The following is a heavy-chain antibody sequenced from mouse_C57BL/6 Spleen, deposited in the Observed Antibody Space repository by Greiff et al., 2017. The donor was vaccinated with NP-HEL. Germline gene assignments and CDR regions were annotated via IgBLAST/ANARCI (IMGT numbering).Heavy chain of an antibody. D-gene: IGHD2-4*01. CDR2: IYPGSGNT. V-gene: IGHV1-76*01. CDR3: GYDYDGFAY. J-gene: IGHJ3*01. CDR1: GYTFTDYY. Sequence: QVQLKESGAELVRPGASVKLSCKASGYTFTDYYINWVKQRPGQGLEWIARIYPGSGNTYYNEKFKGKATLTAEKSSSTAYMQLSSLTSEDSAVYFCGYDYDGFAYWGQGTLVTVSA.